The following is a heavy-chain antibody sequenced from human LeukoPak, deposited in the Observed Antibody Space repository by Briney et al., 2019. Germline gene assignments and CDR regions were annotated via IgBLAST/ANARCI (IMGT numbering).Heavy chain of an antibody. V-gene: IGHV3-30*18. CDR3: AKDSGYNWNDGGDY. CDR1: GFTFSSYG. D-gene: IGHD1-1*01. Sequence: GRSLRLSCAASGFTFSSYGMHWVPQAPGKGLEWVAVISYDGSNKYYADSVKGRFTISRDNSKNTLYLQMNSLRAEDTAVYYCAKDSGYNWNDGGDYWGQGTLVTVSS. CDR2: ISYDGSNK. J-gene: IGHJ4*02.